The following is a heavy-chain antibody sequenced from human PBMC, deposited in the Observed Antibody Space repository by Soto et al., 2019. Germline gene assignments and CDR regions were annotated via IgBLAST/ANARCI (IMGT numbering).Heavy chain of an antibody. CDR2: INPNSGGT. CDR1: GYTFTGYH. D-gene: IGHD5-12*01. CDR3: ARGSGYDLPLSLGCYYGMDV. J-gene: IGHJ6*02. V-gene: IGHV1-2*02. Sequence: ASVKVSCKASGYTFTGYHMHWVRQAPGQGLEWMGWINPNSGGTNYAQKFQGRVTMTRDTSISTAYMELSRLRSDDTAVYYCARGSGYDLPLSLGCYYGMDVWGQGTTVTVSS.